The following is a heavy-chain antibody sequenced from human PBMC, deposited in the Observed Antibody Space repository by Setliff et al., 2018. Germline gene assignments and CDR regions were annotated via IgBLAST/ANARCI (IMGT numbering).Heavy chain of an antibody. D-gene: IGHD1-26*01. CDR2: IYYSGST. CDR3: ARLMGANGGGTSY. V-gene: IGHV4-39*01. J-gene: IGHJ4*02. CDR1: GGSISSSSYY. Sequence: SSETLSLTCTVSGGSISSSSYYWGWIRQPPGKGLEWIGSIYYSGSTYYNPSLKSRVTISVDTSKNQFSLKLSSVTAADTAVYYCARLMGANGGGTSYWGQGTLVTVSS.